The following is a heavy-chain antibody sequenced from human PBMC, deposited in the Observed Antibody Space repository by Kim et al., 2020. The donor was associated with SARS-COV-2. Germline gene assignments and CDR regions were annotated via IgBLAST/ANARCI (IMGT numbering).Heavy chain of an antibody. CDR3: ARPRGRYSGYDDPFDY. V-gene: IGHV3-30*07. Sequence: SVKGGFTISRDNSKNTLYLQMNSLRAEDTAVYYCARPRGRYSGYDDPFDYWGQGTLVTVSS. J-gene: IGHJ4*02. D-gene: IGHD5-12*01.